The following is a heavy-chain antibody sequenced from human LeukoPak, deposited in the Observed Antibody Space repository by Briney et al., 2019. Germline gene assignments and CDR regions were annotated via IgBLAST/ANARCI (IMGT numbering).Heavy chain of an antibody. V-gene: IGHV3-7*01. CDR1: GFIFNNYW. D-gene: IGHD3-10*01. CDR3: ARDDYAYYYGSGAVDY. J-gene: IGHJ4*02. CDR2: IKQDGSEK. Sequence: GGSLRLSCEASGFIFNNYWMSWVRQAPGKGLEWVANIKQDGSEKYYVDSVKGRFTISRDNAKNSLYLQMNSLRAEDTAVYYCARDDYAYYYGSGAVDYWGQGTLVTVSS.